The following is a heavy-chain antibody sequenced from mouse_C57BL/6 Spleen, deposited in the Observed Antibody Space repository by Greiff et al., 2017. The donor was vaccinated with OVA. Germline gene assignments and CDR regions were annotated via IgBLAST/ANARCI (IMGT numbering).Heavy chain of an antibody. D-gene: IGHD1-1*01. V-gene: IGHV1-69*01. CDR2: IDPSDSYT. J-gene: IGHJ4*01. CDR3: ARGSSWAMDY. Sequence: VQLQQPGAELVMPGASVKLSCKASGYTFTSYWMHWVKQRPGQGLEWIGEIDPSDSYTNYNQKFKGKSTLTVDKSSSTAYMQLSSLTSEDSAVYYCARGSSWAMDYWGQGTSVTVSS. CDR1: GYTFTSYW.